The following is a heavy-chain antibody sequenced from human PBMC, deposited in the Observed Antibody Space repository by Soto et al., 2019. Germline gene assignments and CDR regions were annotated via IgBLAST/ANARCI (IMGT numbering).Heavy chain of an antibody. Sequence: GGSLRLSCAASGFTFSSYAMSWVRQAPGKGLEWVSSVSSSSSYIYYADSVKGRFTISRDNAKNSLYLQMNSLRAEDTAVYYCVETVSMVDYWGQGTLVTVSS. V-gene: IGHV3-21*01. J-gene: IGHJ4*02. CDR3: VETVSMVDY. CDR2: VSSSSSYI. D-gene: IGHD3-10*01. CDR1: GFTFSSYA.